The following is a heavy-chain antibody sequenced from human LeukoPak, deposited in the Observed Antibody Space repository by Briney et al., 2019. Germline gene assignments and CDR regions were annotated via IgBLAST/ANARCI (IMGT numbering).Heavy chain of an antibody. CDR1: GGSISSSRYY. V-gene: IGHV4-39*01. CDR2: IYYNGTT. Sequence: SETLSLTCTVSGGSISSSRYYWGWIRQPPGKGLEWIGTIYYNGTTYYNPSHKSRVTISVDTSKNQFSLKLSSVTAADTAVYYCARHFRTYYDILTGYYFDYWGQGTLVTVSS. J-gene: IGHJ4*02. CDR3: ARHFRTYYDILTGYYFDY. D-gene: IGHD3-9*01.